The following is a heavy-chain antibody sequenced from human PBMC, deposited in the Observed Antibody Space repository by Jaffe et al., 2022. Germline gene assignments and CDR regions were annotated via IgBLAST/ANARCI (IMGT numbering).Heavy chain of an antibody. J-gene: IGHJ4*02. CDR2: IYQSGST. V-gene: IGHV4-38-2*01. Sequence: QVQLQESGPGLVKPSETLSLTCPVSGYSISSGYFWGWIRQPPGKGLEWIGSIYQSGSTYYSSSLKSRVTISVDTSKNQFSLKLTSVTAADTAFYYCARQRGHQLVDYWGQGILVTVSS. CDR3: ARQRGHQLVDY. D-gene: IGHD6-13*01. CDR1: GYSISSGYF.